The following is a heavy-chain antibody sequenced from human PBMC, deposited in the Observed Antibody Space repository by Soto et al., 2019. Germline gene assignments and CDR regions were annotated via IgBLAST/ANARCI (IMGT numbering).Heavy chain of an antibody. Sequence: EVQLLESGGGLVQPGGSLRLSCAASGITFSNYAMYWVRLAPEKGLEWVSTIVSSGGVTYYAGSVKGRFTISRDNSKSTVYLQMDSLGAEDTAVYFCASTFPLRYGDPSGFDYWGQGTLVAVSS. CDR1: GITFSNYA. D-gene: IGHD4-17*01. CDR3: ASTFPLRYGDPSGFDY. CDR2: IVSSGGVT. V-gene: IGHV3-23*01. J-gene: IGHJ4*02.